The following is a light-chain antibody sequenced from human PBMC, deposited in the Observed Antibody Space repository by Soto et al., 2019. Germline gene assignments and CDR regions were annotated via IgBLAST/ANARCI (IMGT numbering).Light chain of an antibody. CDR3: QQNDDSPLT. V-gene: IGKV3-15*01. J-gene: IGKJ4*01. CDR2: GAS. Sequence: DIVMTQSPAALSASPGERVTISCRASQSIGNDLAWYQQKHGQAPRLLIYGASTRDTGIPVRFSGSGSGTDFTLSITNLQSEDFATYYCQQNDDSPLTFGGGTKVEIK. CDR1: QSIGND.